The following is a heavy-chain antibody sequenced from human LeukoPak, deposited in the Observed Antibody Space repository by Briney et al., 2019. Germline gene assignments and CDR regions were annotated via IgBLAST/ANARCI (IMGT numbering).Heavy chain of an antibody. Sequence: GGSLRLSCAASGFTFSSYSMNWVRQAPGKGLEGVSSISSSSSYIYYADSVKGRFTISRDNAKNSLYLQMNSLRAEDTAVYYCARGSSSDAFDIWGQGTMVTVSS. J-gene: IGHJ3*02. CDR3: ARGSSSDAFDI. CDR1: GFTFSSYS. V-gene: IGHV3-21*01. D-gene: IGHD6-13*01. CDR2: ISSSSSYI.